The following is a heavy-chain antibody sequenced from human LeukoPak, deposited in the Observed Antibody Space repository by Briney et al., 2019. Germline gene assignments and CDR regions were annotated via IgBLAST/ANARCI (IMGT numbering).Heavy chain of an antibody. Sequence: ASVKVSCKASGYTFTSYAMNWVRQAPGQGLEWMGGIIPIFGTANYAQKFQGRVTITADESTSTAYMELSSLRSEDTAVYYCARDPGEDYDFWSGYNSDWGQGTLVTVSS. J-gene: IGHJ4*02. V-gene: IGHV1-69*13. D-gene: IGHD3-3*01. CDR1: GYTFTSYA. CDR3: ARDPGEDYDFWSGYNSD. CDR2: IIPIFGTA.